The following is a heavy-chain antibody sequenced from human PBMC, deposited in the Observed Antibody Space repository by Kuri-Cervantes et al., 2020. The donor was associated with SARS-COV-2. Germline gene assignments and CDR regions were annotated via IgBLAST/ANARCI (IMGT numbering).Heavy chain of an antibody. V-gene: IGHV4-4*07. J-gene: IGHJ5*02. CDR1: GGSISSYY. CDR3: ARVVRGWYPQGRKGDWFDP. Sequence: ESLKISCTVSGGSISSYYWSWIRQPAGKGLEWIGRIYTSGSTNYNPSLKSRVTISVDTSKNQFSLKLSSVTAADTAVYYCARVVRGWYPQGRKGDWFDPWGQGTLVTVSS. D-gene: IGHD2-15*01. CDR2: IYTSGST.